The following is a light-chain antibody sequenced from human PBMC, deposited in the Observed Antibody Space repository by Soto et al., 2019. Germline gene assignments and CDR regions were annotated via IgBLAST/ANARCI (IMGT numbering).Light chain of an antibody. V-gene: IGKV1-39*01. Sequence: DIQMTQSPSSLSASVGDRVTITCRASQSISSYLNWYQQKPGKAPKLLIYAASSLQSGVPSRFSGSGSGTDFTINISSLQPEDFATYYCQQSYSTPLLFGQGTKLEIK. CDR2: AAS. J-gene: IGKJ2*01. CDR1: QSISSY. CDR3: QQSYSTPLL.